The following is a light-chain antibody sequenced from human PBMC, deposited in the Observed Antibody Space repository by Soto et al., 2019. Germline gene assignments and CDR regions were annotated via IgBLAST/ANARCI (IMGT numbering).Light chain of an antibody. CDR3: QSYDSSLSEV. CDR2: GNS. Sequence: QSALTQPPSVSGAPGQRVTISCTGSSSNIGAGYDVHWYQQLPGTAPKLLIYGNSNRPSGVPDRLSGSKSGTSASLAITGLQAEDEADYYCQSYDSSLSEVFGTGTKLTVL. CDR1: SSNIGAGYD. J-gene: IGLJ1*01. V-gene: IGLV1-40*01.